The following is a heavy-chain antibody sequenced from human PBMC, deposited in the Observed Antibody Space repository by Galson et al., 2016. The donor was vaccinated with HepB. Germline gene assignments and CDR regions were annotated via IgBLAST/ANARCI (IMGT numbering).Heavy chain of an antibody. D-gene: IGHD2-21*02. V-gene: IGHV1-24*01. CDR3: ASGVATSTLEY. Sequence: SVKVSCKVSGYSLSELSMHWVRQAPGKGLEWMASFDPEHAETTYAQNFQGRVTMNEDSSIDTAYMELSSLRSVDTAVYYCASGVATSTLEYWGQGTLVTVSS. CDR1: GYSLSELS. J-gene: IGHJ4*02. CDR2: FDPEHAET.